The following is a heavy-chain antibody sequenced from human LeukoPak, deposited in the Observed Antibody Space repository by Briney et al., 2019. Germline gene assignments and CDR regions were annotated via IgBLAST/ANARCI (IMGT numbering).Heavy chain of an antibody. CDR3: ARDGRITGTSSDY. Sequence: GGFLRLSCVASGFSLSDYYMSWIRQAPGKGLEWVSYIGSTIYYADSVKGRLTISRDNAKNSLYLQMNSLRAEDTAVYYCARDGRITGTSSDYWGQGTLVTVSS. V-gene: IGHV3-11*04. CDR1: GFSLSDYY. J-gene: IGHJ4*02. D-gene: IGHD1-20*01. CDR2: IGSTI.